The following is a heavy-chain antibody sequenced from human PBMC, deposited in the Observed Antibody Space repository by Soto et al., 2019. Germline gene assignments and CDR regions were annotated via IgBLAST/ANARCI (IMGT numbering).Heavy chain of an antibody. D-gene: IGHD3-3*01. CDR3: ARIFGVVITPREDYYGMDV. J-gene: IGHJ6*02. V-gene: IGHV4-4*02. CDR2: IYHSGST. CDR1: GGSISSSNW. Sequence: QVQLQESGPGLVKPSGTLSLTCAVSGGSISSSNWWSWVRQPPGKGLEWIGEIYHSGSTNYHPSRKSRVTISVDKSKNQFSLKLSSVTAADTAVYYWARIFGVVITPREDYYGMDVWGQGTTVTVSS.